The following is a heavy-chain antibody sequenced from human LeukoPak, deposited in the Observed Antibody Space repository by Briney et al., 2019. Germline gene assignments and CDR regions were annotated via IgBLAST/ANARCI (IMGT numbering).Heavy chain of an antibody. CDR1: GGSISSYY. CDR3: ARCPLMCDFWSGYYTGGFDP. D-gene: IGHD3-3*01. V-gene: IGHV4-59*01. Sequence: SETLSLTCTVSGGSISSYYWSWIRQPPGKGLEWIGYIYYSGSTNYNPSLKSRVTISVDTSKNQFSLKLSSVTAADTAVYYCARCPLMCDFWSGYYTGGFDPWGQGTLVTVSS. J-gene: IGHJ5*02. CDR2: IYYSGST.